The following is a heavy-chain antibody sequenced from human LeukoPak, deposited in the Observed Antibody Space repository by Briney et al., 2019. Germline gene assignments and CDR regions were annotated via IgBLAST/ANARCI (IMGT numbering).Heavy chain of an antibody. CDR3: AKRGIAARRGDYFDY. J-gene: IGHJ4*02. CDR2: ISGSGGSA. CDR1: GFTFSSYA. Sequence: PGGSLRLSCAASGFTFSSYAMSWVRQAPGKGLEWVSAISGSGGSAYYADPVKGRFTISRDNSKNTLYLQMNSLRAEDTAVYYCAKRGIAARRGDYFDYWGQGTLVTVSS. V-gene: IGHV3-23*01. D-gene: IGHD6-6*01.